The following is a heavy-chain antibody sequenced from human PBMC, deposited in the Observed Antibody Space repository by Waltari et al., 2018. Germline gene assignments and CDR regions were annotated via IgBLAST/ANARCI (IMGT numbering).Heavy chain of an antibody. J-gene: IGHJ4*02. V-gene: IGHV3-33*01. D-gene: IGHD1-1*01. CDR2: IWYDGSNK. Sequence: QVQLVESGGGVVLPGRSLRLSCAASGFTFSSYGMHWVRQAPGKGLEWVAVIWYDGSNKYYADSVKGRFTISRDNSKNTLYLQMNSLRAEDTAVYYCASGLGYMDYWGQGTLVTVSS. CDR1: GFTFSSYG. CDR3: ASGLGYMDY.